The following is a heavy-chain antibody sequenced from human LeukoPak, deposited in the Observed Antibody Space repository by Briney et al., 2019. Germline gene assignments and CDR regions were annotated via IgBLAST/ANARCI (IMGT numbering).Heavy chain of an antibody. V-gene: IGHV5-51*01. J-gene: IGHJ4*02. CDR1: GYSFTNYW. D-gene: IGHD3-10*01. CDR3: ARRGQETSEKTHYFDY. Sequence: GESLKISCQGSGYSFTNYWIVWVRQMPGKGLEYMGIIYPRDSETRYSPSFQGQVTISADKSSFTVYLQWSGLKASDTAMYYCARRGQETSEKTHYFDYWGQGTLVSVSS. CDR2: IYPRDSET.